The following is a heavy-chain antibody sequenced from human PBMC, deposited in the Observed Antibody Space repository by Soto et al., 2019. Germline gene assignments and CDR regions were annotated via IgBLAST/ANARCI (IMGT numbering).Heavy chain of an antibody. D-gene: IGHD6-6*01. CDR2: IYWDDDK. CDR1: GFSLSTSGVG. J-gene: IGHJ4*02. CDR3: AHSRPPRLLDY. V-gene: IGHV2-5*02. Sequence: QITLKESGPPLVKPTQTLTLTCTFSGFSLSTSGVGVGWIRQPPGKALEWLALIYWDDDKRYSPSLNSRLTITKDNSKNQVVLTMTNMDPVDTATYYCAHSRPPRLLDYWGQGTLVTVSS.